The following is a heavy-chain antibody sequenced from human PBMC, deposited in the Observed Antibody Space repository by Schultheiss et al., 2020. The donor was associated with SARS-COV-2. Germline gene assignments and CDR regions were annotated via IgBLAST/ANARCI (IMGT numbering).Heavy chain of an antibody. CDR2: IYWDDDK. V-gene: IGHV2-5*02. Sequence: TLSLTCSVSGGSLSSRSYYWGWIRQPPGKGLEWLALIYWDDDKRYSPSLKSRLTITKDTSKNQVVLTMTNMDPVDTATYYCAHRPGMITFGGVIIWGQGTLVTVSS. CDR1: GGSLSSRSYY. D-gene: IGHD3-16*02. CDR3: AHRPGMITFGGVII. J-gene: IGHJ4*02.